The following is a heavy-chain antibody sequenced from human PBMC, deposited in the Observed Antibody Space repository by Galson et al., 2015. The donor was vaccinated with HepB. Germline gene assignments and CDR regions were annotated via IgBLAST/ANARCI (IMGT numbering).Heavy chain of an antibody. Sequence: SLRLSCAVSGFTFNKFGMHWVRQAPGKGLEWVAVISKDGTSKYIADSVKGRFTTSRDNSQSTLFLQINSLRSEDTAVYYCAKDIAYRNWYFDIWGRGTLVTVS. D-gene: IGHD4-11*01. CDR3: AKDIAYRNWYFDI. V-gene: IGHV3-30*18. CDR2: ISKDGTSK. CDR1: GFTFNKFG. J-gene: IGHJ2*01.